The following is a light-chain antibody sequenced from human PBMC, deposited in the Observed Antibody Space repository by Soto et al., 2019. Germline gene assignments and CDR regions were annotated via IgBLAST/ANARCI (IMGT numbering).Light chain of an antibody. J-gene: IGKJ1*01. CDR2: AAS. Sequence: AIRMTQSPSSFSASTGDRVTITCRASQDISTYLAWYQLKPGKAPNLLIYAASTLQSGVPSRFSGSGSGTDFTLTITCLQSEDFATYYCQHYYNYPWAFGQGTKVAIK. CDR1: QDISTY. V-gene: IGKV1-8*01. CDR3: QHYYNYPWA.